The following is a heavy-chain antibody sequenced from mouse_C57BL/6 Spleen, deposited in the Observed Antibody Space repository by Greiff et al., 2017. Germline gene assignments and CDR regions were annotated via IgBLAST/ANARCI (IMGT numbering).Heavy chain of an antibody. CDR3: ASSWYCSRYKYFDD. CDR2: IDPEDGET. Sequence: EVQLQQSGAELVKPGASVKLSCAASGFTFNDYYMHWVKQRPEQGLEWIGRIDPEDGETKYAPKFQGKATITADTASNTAYLQLSSLTSEDTAVYYCASSWYCSRYKYFDDWGTGTTVTVSS. D-gene: IGHD1-1*01. J-gene: IGHJ1*03. V-gene: IGHV14-2*01. CDR1: GFTFNDYY.